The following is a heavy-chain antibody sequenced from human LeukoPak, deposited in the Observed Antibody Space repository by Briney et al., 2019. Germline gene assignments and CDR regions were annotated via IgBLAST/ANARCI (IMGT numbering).Heavy chain of an antibody. Sequence: PSETLSLTCTGSGVSISSYYWSWLRQPPGKGLEWIGYIYYRGSTNYNPSLKSRVTISVDTSKNQCSLKLSSVTAADTAVYYCARHADGSGSYYNWFDPWGQGTLVTVSS. D-gene: IGHD3-10*01. J-gene: IGHJ5*02. CDR2: IYYRGST. V-gene: IGHV4-59*08. CDR1: GVSISSYY. CDR3: ARHADGSGSYYNWFDP.